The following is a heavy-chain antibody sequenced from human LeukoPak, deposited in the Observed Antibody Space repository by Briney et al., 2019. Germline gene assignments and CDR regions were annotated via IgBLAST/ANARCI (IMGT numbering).Heavy chain of an antibody. CDR3: ARGRYGWLPFDY. V-gene: IGHV4-39*06. CDR1: GGSISSSSYY. D-gene: IGHD3-16*01. J-gene: IGHJ4*02. CDR2: IYYSGST. Sequence: SETLSLTCTVSGGSISSSSYYWGWIRQPPGKGLEWIGSIYYSGSTYYNPSLKSRVTISVDTSKNQFTLKLSAVTAADTAVYYCARGRYGWLPFDYWGQGTLVTVSS.